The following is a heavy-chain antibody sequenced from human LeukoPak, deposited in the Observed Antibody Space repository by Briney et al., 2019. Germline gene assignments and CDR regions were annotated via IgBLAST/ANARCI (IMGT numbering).Heavy chain of an antibody. D-gene: IGHD6-6*01. J-gene: IGHJ5*02. CDR1: GGSFSGYY. V-gene: IGHV4-34*01. CDR3: ARGQFDSGIAARPGWFDP. Sequence: PSETLSLTCAVYGGSFSGYYWSWIRQPPGKGLEWIGEINHSGGTNYNPSLKSRVTISVDTSKNQFSLKLSSVTAADTAVYYCARGQFDSGIAARPGWFDPWGQGTLVTVSS. CDR2: INHSGGT.